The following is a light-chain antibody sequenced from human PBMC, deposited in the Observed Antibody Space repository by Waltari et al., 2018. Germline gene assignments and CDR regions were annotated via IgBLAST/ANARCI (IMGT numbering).Light chain of an antibody. J-gene: IGLJ2*01. Sequence: QSVLTQPPSVSGAPGQRVTISCTGSSSNIGAGYHLHWYQHLPGTAPKLLIDDYTNRPSGVPDRFSGSKSGTSASLAITGLQPEDEADYFCQSYDGSLRAVVFGGGTKLTVL. CDR1: SSNIGAGYH. CDR3: QSYDGSLRAVV. CDR2: DYT. V-gene: IGLV1-40*01.